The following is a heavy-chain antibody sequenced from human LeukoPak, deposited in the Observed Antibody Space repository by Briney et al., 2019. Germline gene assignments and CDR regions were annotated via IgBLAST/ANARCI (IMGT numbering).Heavy chain of an antibody. V-gene: IGHV3-23*01. D-gene: IGHD3-10*01. CDR1: GFTFSSYA. J-gene: IGHJ4*02. CDR2: ISSSGGST. Sequence: GGSLRLSCAASGFTFSSYAMSWVRQVPGKGLEWVSTISSSGGSTYYADSVKGRFTISRDNSKNTLYLQMNSLRAEDTAVYYCAKDVYGSGIYDWGQGTLVTVSS. CDR3: AKDVYGSGIYD.